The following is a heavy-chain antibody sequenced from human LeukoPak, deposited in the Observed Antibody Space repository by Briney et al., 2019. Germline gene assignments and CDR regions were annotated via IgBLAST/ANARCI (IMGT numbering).Heavy chain of an antibody. CDR1: GYTFTGYY. CDR2: INPNSGGT. J-gene: IGHJ4*02. Sequence: ASVKVSCKASGYTFTGYYMHWVRQAPGQGLEWMGWINPNSGGTNYAQKFQGRVTMTRDTSISTAYMELSSLRSEDTAVYYCARDSRDGYNYTSNYWGQGTLVTVSS. CDR3: ARDSRDGYNYTSNY. D-gene: IGHD5-24*01. V-gene: IGHV1-2*02.